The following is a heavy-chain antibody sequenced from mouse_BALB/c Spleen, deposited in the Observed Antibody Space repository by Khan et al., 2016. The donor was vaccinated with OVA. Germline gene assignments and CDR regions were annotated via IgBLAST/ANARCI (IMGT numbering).Heavy chain of an antibody. CDR2: IYWDDDR. Sequence: QVTLKESGPGILQPSQTLSLTCSFSGFSLTTSGMGVSWIRQPSGKGLEWLAHIYWDDDRRYNPSLKSRLTISRDTSRHQVFLHITNVDAADSATYYCSRRGEAWFAYWCQGTLVTVSA. CDR1: GFSLTTSGMG. V-gene: IGHV8-12*01. J-gene: IGHJ3*01. CDR3: SRRGEAWFAY.